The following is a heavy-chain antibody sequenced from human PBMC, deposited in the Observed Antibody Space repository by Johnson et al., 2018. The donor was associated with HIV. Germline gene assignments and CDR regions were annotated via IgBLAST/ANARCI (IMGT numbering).Heavy chain of an antibody. V-gene: IGHV3-30*02. CDR3: AKGLIMIVFGGGLAHDAFDM. CDR2: IRYDGSNK. D-gene: IGHD3-16*01. Sequence: QVQLVESGGGLVQPGRSLRLSCAASGFTFSNYAMHWVRQAPGKGLEWVAFIRYDGSNKYYADSVKGRFTISRDNSKNTLHLQMNSLRAEDTAVYYCAKGLIMIVFGGGLAHDAFDMWGQGTMVTVSS. J-gene: IGHJ3*02. CDR1: GFTFSNYA.